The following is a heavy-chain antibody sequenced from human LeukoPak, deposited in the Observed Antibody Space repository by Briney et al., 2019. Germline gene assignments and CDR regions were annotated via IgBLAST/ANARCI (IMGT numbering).Heavy chain of an antibody. CDR1: GGSISSYY. CDR2: IYHSGST. D-gene: IGHD6-19*01. J-gene: IGHJ3*02. Sequence: SETLSLTCTVSGGSISSYYWGWIRQPPGKGLKWIGSIYHSGSTYYNPSLKSRVTISVDTSKNQFSLKLSSVTAADTAVYYCAIGYSSGLYDAFDIWGQGTMVTVSS. CDR3: AIGYSSGLYDAFDI. V-gene: IGHV4-38-2*02.